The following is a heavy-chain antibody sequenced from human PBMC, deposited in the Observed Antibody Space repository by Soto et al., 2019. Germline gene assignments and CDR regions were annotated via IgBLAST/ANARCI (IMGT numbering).Heavy chain of an antibody. J-gene: IGHJ3*02. CDR3: AREGMAVAGIGAFDI. CDR2: IYYSGST. D-gene: IGHD6-19*01. Sequence: LETLSLTCTVSGCSISSYYWSWIRQPPGKGLEWIGYIYYSGSTNYNPSLKSRVTISVDTSKDQFSLKLSSVTAADTAVYYCAREGMAVAGIGAFDIWGQGTMVTVSS. CDR1: GCSISSYY. V-gene: IGHV4-59*01.